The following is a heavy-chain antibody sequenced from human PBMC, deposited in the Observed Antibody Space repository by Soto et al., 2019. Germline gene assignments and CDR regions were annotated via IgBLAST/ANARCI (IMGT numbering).Heavy chain of an antibody. J-gene: IGHJ4*02. CDR3: TRDGSENWNYLLTSFDY. CDR1: GFTFGDYA. D-gene: IGHD1-7*01. Sequence: GGSLRLSCTASGFTFGDYAMSWFRQAPGKGLEWVGFIRSKAYGGTTEYAASVKGRFTISRDDSKSIAYLQMNSLKTEDTAVYYCTRDGSENWNYLLTSFDYWGQGTLVTVSS. V-gene: IGHV3-49*03. CDR2: IRSKAYGGTT.